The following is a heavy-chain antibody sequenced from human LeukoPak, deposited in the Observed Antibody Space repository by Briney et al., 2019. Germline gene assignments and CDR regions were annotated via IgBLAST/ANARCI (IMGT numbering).Heavy chain of an antibody. D-gene: IGHD3-22*01. CDR3: ASGGTAVVMALTYYFDT. CDR1: GYSISSGYY. V-gene: IGHV4-38-2*01. Sequence: SETLSLTCAVSGYSISSGYYWGWIRQPPGKGLEWIGSIYHTGSTYYNPSLQSRVTISLDSPKNQFSLKLTSVTAADTAVYYCASGGTAVVMALTYYFDTWSQGTPVTVSS. J-gene: IGHJ4*02. CDR2: IYHTGST.